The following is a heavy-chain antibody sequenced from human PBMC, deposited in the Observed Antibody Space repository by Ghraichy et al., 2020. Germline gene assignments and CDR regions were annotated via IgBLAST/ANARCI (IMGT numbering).Heavy chain of an antibody. Sequence: SGPTLVKPTQTLTLTCTFSGFSLSTSGMCVSWIRQPPGKALEWLALIDWDDDKYYSTSLKTRLTISKDTSKNQVVLTMTNMDPVDTATYYCARMAYSYGRYYYYMDVWGKGTTVTVSS. D-gene: IGHD5-18*01. CDR1: GFSLSTSGMC. J-gene: IGHJ6*03. V-gene: IGHV2-70*01. CDR3: ARMAYSYGRYYYYMDV. CDR2: IDWDDDK.